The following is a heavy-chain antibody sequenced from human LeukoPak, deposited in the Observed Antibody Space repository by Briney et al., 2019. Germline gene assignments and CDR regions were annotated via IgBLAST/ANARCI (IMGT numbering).Heavy chain of an antibody. CDR1: GGSISSYY. Sequence: ETLSLTCTVSGGSISSYYWSWIRQPPGKGLEWIGYIYYSGSTNYNPSLKSRVTISVDTSKNQFSLKLSSVTAADTAVYYCARHVVKWFGELSYYYYYYMDVWGKGTTVTISS. J-gene: IGHJ6*03. CDR2: IYYSGST. CDR3: ARHVVKWFGELSYYYYYYMDV. V-gene: IGHV4-59*08. D-gene: IGHD3-10*01.